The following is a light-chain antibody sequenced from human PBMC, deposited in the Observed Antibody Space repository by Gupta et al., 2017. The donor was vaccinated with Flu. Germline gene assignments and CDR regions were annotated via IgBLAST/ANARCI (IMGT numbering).Light chain of an antibody. CDR3: QQDNSYPCT. J-gene: IGKJ1*01. CDR2: AAS. CDR1: QGIKKD. Sequence: DVQMTQSPSSMSASVECRLTISCRASQGIKKDLAWFQQKPGKPPKPLIYAASRLHSGVPSKFSGSGSGTDFTLTISSRQPEDLATYFCQQDNSYPCTFGQGTXVDIK. V-gene: IGKV1-16*02.